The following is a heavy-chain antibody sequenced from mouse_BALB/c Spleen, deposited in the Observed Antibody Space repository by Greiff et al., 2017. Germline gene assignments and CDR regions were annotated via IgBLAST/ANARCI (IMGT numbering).Heavy chain of an antibody. CDR1: GFTFSDYG. Sequence: DVHLVESGGGLVQPGGSRKLSCAASGFTFSDYGMAWVRQAPGKGPEWVAFISNLAYSIYYADTVTGRFTISRENAKNTLYLEMSSLRSEDTAMYYGARENYGSSYGFAYWGQGTLVTVSA. J-gene: IGHJ3*01. CDR3: ARENYGSSYGFAY. CDR2: ISNLAYSI. D-gene: IGHD1-1*01. V-gene: IGHV5-15*02.